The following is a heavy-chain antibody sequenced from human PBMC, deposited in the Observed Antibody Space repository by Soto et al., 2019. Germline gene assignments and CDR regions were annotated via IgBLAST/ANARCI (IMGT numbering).Heavy chain of an antibody. D-gene: IGHD3-3*01. Sequence: DVQLVESGGGLVQPGRSLRLSCAASGFTFDDYAMHWVRQAPGKGLEWVSGISWNSGSIGYADSVKGRFTISRDNAKNSLYLQMNSLRAEDTALYYCAAETLYYDFWSGYNGAFDIWGQGTMVTVSS. CDR3: AAETLYYDFWSGYNGAFDI. V-gene: IGHV3-9*01. CDR1: GFTFDDYA. J-gene: IGHJ3*02. CDR2: ISWNSGSI.